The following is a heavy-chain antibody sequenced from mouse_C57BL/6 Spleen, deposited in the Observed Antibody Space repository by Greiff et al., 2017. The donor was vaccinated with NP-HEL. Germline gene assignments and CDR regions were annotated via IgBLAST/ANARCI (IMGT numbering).Heavy chain of an antibody. CDR1: GYTFTSYW. D-gene: IGHD1-1*01. CDR2: IHPNSGST. CDR3: ARAYYYGSRVYYFDY. V-gene: IGHV1-64*01. J-gene: IGHJ2*01. Sequence: QVQLQQPGAELVKPGASVKLSCKASGYTFTSYWMHWVKQRPGQGLEWIGMIHPNSGSTNYNEKFKSKATLTVDKSYSTAYMQLSSLTSEDSAVYYCARAYYYGSRVYYFDYWGQGTTLTVSS.